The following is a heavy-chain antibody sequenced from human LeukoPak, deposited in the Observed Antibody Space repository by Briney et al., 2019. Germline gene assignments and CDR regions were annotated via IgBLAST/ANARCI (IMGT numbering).Heavy chain of an antibody. Sequence: PSETLSLTCAVYGGSFSGYYWSWIRQPPGKGLEWIGEINHSGSTIYNPSLKSRVTISVDTSKNQFSLKLSSVTAADTAVYYCARSLGELSLYHWGQGTLVTVSS. D-gene: IGHD3-16*02. CDR3: ARSLGELSLYH. V-gene: IGHV4-34*01. CDR2: INHSGST. CDR1: GGSFSGYY. J-gene: IGHJ5*02.